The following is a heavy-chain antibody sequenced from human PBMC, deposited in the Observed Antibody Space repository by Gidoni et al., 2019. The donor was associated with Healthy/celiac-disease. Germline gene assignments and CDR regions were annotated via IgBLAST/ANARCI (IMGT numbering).Heavy chain of an antibody. CDR3: AKGAVVVVPANPMYISGHYYFDY. Sequence: EVQLLESGGGLVQPGGSLRLSCAASGFTFSSSALSWVRQAPGQGLELVSVISGSGGSTYYADSVHGRFTIARDNSKNTMDLQKNSLRAEDTAVYYCAKGAVVVVPANPMYISGHYYFDYWGQGTLVTVSS. J-gene: IGHJ4*02. CDR2: ISGSGGST. V-gene: IGHV3-23*01. CDR1: GFTFSSSA. D-gene: IGHD2-2*01.